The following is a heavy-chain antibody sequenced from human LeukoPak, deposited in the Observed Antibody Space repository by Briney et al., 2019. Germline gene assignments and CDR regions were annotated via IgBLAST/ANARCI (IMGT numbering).Heavy chain of an antibody. Sequence: GGSLRLSCAASGFTFSSYAMSWVRQAPGKGLEWVSGISGSGGSTYYADSVKGRFTISRDNSKNTLYLQMNSLRAEDTAVYYCAKEAGYCSTTTCYVDYWGQGTLVTVSS. D-gene: IGHD2-2*03. J-gene: IGHJ4*02. V-gene: IGHV3-23*01. CDR1: GFTFSSYA. CDR2: ISGSGGST. CDR3: AKEAGYCSTTTCYVDY.